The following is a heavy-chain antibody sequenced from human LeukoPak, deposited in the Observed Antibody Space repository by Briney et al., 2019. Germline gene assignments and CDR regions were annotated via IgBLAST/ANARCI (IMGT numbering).Heavy chain of an antibody. V-gene: IGHV3-33*01. CDR3: ARDRGDNWKYSIWAYFDP. Sequence: GGSLRLSCAASGFTFSSHGMHWVRQAPGKGLEWVAVIWYDGSDKYYADSVKGRFTISRDNSKNTLYLQMTSLRADDTAVYYCARDRGDNWKYSIWAYFDPWGQGTPVTVSS. CDR1: GFTFSSHG. J-gene: IGHJ5*02. D-gene: IGHD1-20*01. CDR2: IWYDGSDK.